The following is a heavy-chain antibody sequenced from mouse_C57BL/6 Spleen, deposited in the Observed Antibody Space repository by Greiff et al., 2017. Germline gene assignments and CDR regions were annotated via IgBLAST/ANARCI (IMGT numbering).Heavy chain of an antibody. V-gene: IGHV1-42*01. J-gene: IGHJ4*01. CDR3: ARSAYYYGSSYAYAMDY. CDR1: GYSFTGYY. CDR2: INPSTGGT. D-gene: IGHD1-1*01. Sequence: EVQLQQSGPELVKPGASVKISCKASGYSFTGYYMNWVKQSPEKSLEWIGEINPSTGGTTYNQKFKAKATLTVDKSSSTAYMQLKSLTSEDSAVYYCARSAYYYGSSYAYAMDYWGQGTSVTVSS.